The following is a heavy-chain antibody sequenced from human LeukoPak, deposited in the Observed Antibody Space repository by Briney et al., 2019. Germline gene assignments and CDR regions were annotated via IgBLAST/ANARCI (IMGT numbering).Heavy chain of an antibody. V-gene: IGHV3-30-3*01. CDR2: ISYDGSNK. CDR1: GFTFSSYA. D-gene: IGHD5-12*01. CDR3: ARTLVEVTTKDY. Sequence: PGGSLRLSCAASGFTFSSYAMHWVRRAPGKGLEWVAVISYDGSNKYYADSVKGRFTISRDNSKNTLYLQMNSLRAEDTAVYYCARTLVEVTTKDYWGQGTLVTVSS. J-gene: IGHJ4*02.